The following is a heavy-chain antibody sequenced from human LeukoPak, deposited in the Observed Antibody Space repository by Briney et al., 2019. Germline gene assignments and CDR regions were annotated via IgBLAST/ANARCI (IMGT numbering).Heavy chain of an antibody. CDR2: IKQDGSEK. J-gene: IGHJ4*02. CDR1: GLTFSSAW. CDR3: ARDTSGAWYGLIDC. Sequence: GGSLRLACATSGLTFSSAWSGSGRQAPGKGLELVATIKQDGSEKYSVAAVKGRYTISGDNAKNSLYLQMNSRRADDTFVLWCARDTSGAWYGLIDCWGRGSVVSVSS. D-gene: IGHD6-19*01. V-gene: IGHV3-7*01.